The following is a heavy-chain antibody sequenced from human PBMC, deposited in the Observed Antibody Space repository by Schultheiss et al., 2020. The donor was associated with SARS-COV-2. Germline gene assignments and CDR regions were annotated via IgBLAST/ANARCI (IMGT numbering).Heavy chain of an antibody. CDR1: GFTFSSYS. J-gene: IGHJ6*03. Sequence: GGSLRLSCAASGFTFSSYSMNWVRQAPGKGLEWVSAISGSGGSTYYADSVKGRFTISRDNSKNTLYLQMNSLRAEDTAVYYCARGHTAMVSADYYYYMDVWGKGTTVTVSS. CDR3: ARGHTAMVSADYYYYMDV. D-gene: IGHD5-18*01. CDR2: ISGSGGST. V-gene: IGHV3-23*01.